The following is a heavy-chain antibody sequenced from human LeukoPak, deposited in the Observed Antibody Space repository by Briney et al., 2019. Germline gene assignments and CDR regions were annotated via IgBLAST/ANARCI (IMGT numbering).Heavy chain of an antibody. CDR1: GDSVSSNSAA. Sequence: SQTLSLTCAISGDSVSSNSAAWNWIRQSPSRGLEWLGRTYYRSKWYNDYAVSVKSRITINPDTSKNQFSLQLNSVTPEDTAVYYCARDLEVWYCTNGVCPHGMDVWGQGTTVTVSS. J-gene: IGHJ6*02. CDR2: TYYRSKWYN. CDR3: ARDLEVWYCTNGVCPHGMDV. V-gene: IGHV6-1*01. D-gene: IGHD2-8*01.